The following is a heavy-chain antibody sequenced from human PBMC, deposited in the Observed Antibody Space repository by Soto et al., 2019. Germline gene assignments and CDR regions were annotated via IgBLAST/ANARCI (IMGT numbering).Heavy chain of an antibody. D-gene: IGHD2-15*01. Sequence: QVQLVESGGAVVQRGTSLRLSCSASGFTFRGHAMHWVRQAPGKGLEWVAVISYDGINQYYADSVKGRFTISRDNSQNTLYLQMNSLETEDTAVYYCARDLVVGCSRGTCYPIDYWGQGTLVTVSS. CDR1: GFTFRGHA. V-gene: IGHV3-30-3*01. CDR3: ARDLVVGCSRGTCYPIDY. J-gene: IGHJ4*02. CDR2: ISYDGINQ.